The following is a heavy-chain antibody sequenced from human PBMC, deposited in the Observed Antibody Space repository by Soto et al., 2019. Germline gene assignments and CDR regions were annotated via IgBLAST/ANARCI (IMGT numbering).Heavy chain of an antibody. V-gene: IGHV3-30-3*01. J-gene: IGHJ4*02. Sequence: QVQLVESGGGVVQPGRSLRVSSEASGFTFRSYAMLWVRQAPGKGLEWVALISFDGSSKYYADSVKGRFTISRDNSKNTLFLQVNSLRAEDTAVYYCARESSGLYFDYWGQGTLVTVYS. CDR2: ISFDGSSK. D-gene: IGHD6-19*01. CDR1: GFTFRSYA. CDR3: ARESSGLYFDY.